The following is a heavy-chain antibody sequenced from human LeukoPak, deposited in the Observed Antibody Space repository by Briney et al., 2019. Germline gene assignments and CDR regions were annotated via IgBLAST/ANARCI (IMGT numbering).Heavy chain of an antibody. V-gene: IGHV3-7*01. Sequence: GGSLRLSCAASGFTFSSYWMYWVRQAPGKGLEWVANIKQDGSVRNYVDSVKGRFTNSRDNAENSLFLQMNSLRAEDTAVYYCATDLRLGTYWGQGTLVTVSS. CDR1: GFTFSSYW. CDR3: ATDLRLGTY. CDR2: IKQDGSVR. J-gene: IGHJ4*02. D-gene: IGHD1-26*01.